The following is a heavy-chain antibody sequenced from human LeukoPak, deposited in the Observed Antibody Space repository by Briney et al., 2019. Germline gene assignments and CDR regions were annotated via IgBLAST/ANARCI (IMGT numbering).Heavy chain of an antibody. D-gene: IGHD3-3*01. CDR3: AREGGFYRPLDY. CDR1: GGSVTSTNW. J-gene: IGHJ4*02. Sequence: PSETLSLTCGVSGGSVTSTNWWTWVRQPPGKGLEWIGEVHLDGRTNYNPSLKSRLTMSVDLTENHISLKLTSVTAADTAVYYCAREGGFYRPLDYSGQGTLVTVSS. CDR2: VHLDGRT. V-gene: IGHV4-4*02.